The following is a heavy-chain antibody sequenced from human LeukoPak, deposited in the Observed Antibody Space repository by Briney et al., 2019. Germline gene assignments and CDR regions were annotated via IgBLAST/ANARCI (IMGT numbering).Heavy chain of an antibody. CDR1: GFTFSSYD. V-gene: IGHV3-13*01. CDR2: IGTAGDT. D-gene: IGHD3-16*01. CDR3: ARGGGSPPTPYNYYYMDV. Sequence: GGSLRLSCAASGFTFSSYDMHWVRQAIGKGLEWVSAIGTAGDTYYPGSVKGRFTISREDAKNSLFLQMNSLRAGDTAVYYCARGGGSPPTPYNYYYMDVWGKGPRSPSP. J-gene: IGHJ6*03.